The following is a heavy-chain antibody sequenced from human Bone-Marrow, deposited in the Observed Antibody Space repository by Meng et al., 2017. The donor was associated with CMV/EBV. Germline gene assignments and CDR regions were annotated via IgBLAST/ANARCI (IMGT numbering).Heavy chain of an antibody. CDR2: IWNDGSEK. CDR1: GFIFSSYG. D-gene: IGHD5-18*01. J-gene: IGHJ3*02. Sequence: GESLKISCAASGFIFSSYGMHWVRQAPGKGLEWVALIWNDGSEKYYADSVKGRFTISRDNSKKTLYLQMNSLRAEDTAVYYCARVRYSYGSLAFDIWGQGTMVTVSS. CDR3: ARVRYSYGSLAFDI. V-gene: IGHV3-33*01.